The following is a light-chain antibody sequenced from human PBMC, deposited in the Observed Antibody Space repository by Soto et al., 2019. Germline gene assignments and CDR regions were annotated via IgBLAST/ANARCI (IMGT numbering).Light chain of an antibody. J-gene: IGLJ1*01. CDR3: CSNAVGSTYA. CDR2: EAY. V-gene: IGLV2-23*01. CDR1: STDVGSHKL. Sequence: QSVLTQPASVSGSPGQSIAISCTGTSTDVGSHKLVSWYQQYPGNAPKLIIFEAYKRPSGVSNRFSGSKSGSTASLTISGLQAEDEADYYCCSNAVGSTYAFGTGTKVTLL.